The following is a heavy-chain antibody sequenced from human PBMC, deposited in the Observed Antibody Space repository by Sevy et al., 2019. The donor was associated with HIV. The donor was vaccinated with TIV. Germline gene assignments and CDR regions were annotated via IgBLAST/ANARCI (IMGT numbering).Heavy chain of an antibody. CDR2: IYYSVST. V-gene: IGHV4-31*03. J-gene: IGHJ6*02. CDR1: GGSISSGGYY. CDR3: ASSTTWIQLPGSYYYGMDV. D-gene: IGHD5-18*01. Sequence: SETLSLTCTVSGGSISSGGYYWSWIRQHPGKGLEWIGYIYYSVSTYCSPSLKSRVTISVDTSKNQFSLKLSSVTAADTAVYYYASSTTWIQLPGSYYYGMDVWGQRTTVTVSS.